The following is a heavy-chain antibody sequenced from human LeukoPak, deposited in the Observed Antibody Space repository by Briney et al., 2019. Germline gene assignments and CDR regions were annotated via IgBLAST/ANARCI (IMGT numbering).Heavy chain of an antibody. CDR3: AKATGGWSGYYDY. Sequence: GGSLRLSCAASGFTFSSYAMNWVRQAPGKGLEWVSAISGSGGSTYYADSVKGRFTISRDNSKNTLYLQMNSLRAEDTAVYYCAKATGGWSGYYDYWGQGTLVTVSS. CDR2: ISGSGGST. D-gene: IGHD3-3*01. J-gene: IGHJ4*02. V-gene: IGHV3-23*01. CDR1: GFTFSSYA.